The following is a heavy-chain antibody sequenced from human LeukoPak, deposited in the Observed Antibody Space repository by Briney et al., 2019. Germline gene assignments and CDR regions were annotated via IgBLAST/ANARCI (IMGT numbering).Heavy chain of an antibody. Sequence: SETLSLTCSVSGGSISSYYWSWIRQPPGKGLEWIAYIYYSGSTNYNPSLKSRVTISLDTSKNQFSLKLSSVTAADTAVYYCARGSYSSSWYYFDYWGQGTLVTVSS. V-gene: IGHV4-59*12. CDR2: IYYSGST. J-gene: IGHJ4*02. CDR3: ARGSYSSSWYYFDY. D-gene: IGHD6-13*01. CDR1: GGSISSYY.